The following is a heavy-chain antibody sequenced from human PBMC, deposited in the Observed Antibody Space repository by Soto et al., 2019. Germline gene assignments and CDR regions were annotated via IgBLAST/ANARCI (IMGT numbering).Heavy chain of an antibody. D-gene: IGHD3-3*01. J-gene: IGHJ6*02. CDR2: IRSKANSYAT. Sequence: GGSLRLSCAASGFTFSGSAMHWVRQASGKGLEWVGRIRSKANSYATAYAASVKGRFTISRDDSKNTAYLQMNSLKTEDTAVYYCTTPIYDFWSGYYTSLWYYGMDVWGQGTTVTVSS. CDR3: TTPIYDFWSGYYTSLWYYGMDV. CDR1: GFTFSGSA. V-gene: IGHV3-73*01.